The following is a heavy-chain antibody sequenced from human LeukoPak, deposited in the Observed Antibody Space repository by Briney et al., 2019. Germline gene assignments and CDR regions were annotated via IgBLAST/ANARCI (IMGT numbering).Heavy chain of an antibody. Sequence: GGSLRLSCAASGFTFSGYAMHWVRQAPGKGLEWVAVISYDGSNKYYADSVKGRFTISRDNSKNTLYLQMNSLRAEDTAVYYCARYCSSTSCYSPGSFDYWGQGTLVTVSS. CDR2: ISYDGSNK. J-gene: IGHJ4*02. V-gene: IGHV3-30*04. CDR3: ARYCSSTSCYSPGSFDY. D-gene: IGHD2-2*01. CDR1: GFTFSGYA.